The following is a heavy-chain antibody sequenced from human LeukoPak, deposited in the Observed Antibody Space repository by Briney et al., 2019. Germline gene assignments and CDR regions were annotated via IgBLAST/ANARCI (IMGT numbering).Heavy chain of an antibody. CDR2: MNPNSGNT. V-gene: IGHV1-8*03. D-gene: IGHD3-16*01. CDR1: GLTFSNYG. Sequence: ASVKVSCKASGLTFSNYGITWVRQATGQGLEWMGWMNPNSGNTGYAQKFQGRVTITRNTSISTAYMELSSLRSEDTAVYYCARGGFGPTDAFDIWGQGTMVTVSS. CDR3: ARGGFGPTDAFDI. J-gene: IGHJ3*02.